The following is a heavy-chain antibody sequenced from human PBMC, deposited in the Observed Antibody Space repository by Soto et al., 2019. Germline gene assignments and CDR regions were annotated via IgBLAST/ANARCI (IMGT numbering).Heavy chain of an antibody. J-gene: IGHJ5*02. CDR3: ASTGYCSGGSCHNWFDP. V-gene: IGHV3-33*01. D-gene: IGHD2-15*01. Sequence: GGSLRLSCAASGFTFSSYGMHWVRQAPGKGLEWVAVIWYDGSNKYYADSVKGRFTISRDNSKNTLYLQMNSLRAEDTAVYYCASTGYCSGGSCHNWFDPWGQGTLVTVSS. CDR1: GFTFSSYG. CDR2: IWYDGSNK.